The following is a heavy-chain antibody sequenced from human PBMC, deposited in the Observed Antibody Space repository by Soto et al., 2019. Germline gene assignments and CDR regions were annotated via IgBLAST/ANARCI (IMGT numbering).Heavy chain of an antibody. V-gene: IGHV4-59*12. CDR2: IHNSGST. J-gene: IGHJ5*02. CDR3: ARGSRGWFDP. CDR1: SGSISYYY. D-gene: IGHD3-16*01. Sequence: HSETRDLGWTVSSGSISYYYWSWIRQPPGRGLEWIGYIHNSGSTVDKSSPKRRVTISVDTSKNQFSLKLSSVTAADTAVYYCARGSRGWFDPRGQGTLVTFSS.